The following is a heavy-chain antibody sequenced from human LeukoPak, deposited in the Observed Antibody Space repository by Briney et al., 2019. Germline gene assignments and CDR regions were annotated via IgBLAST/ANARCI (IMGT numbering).Heavy chain of an antibody. V-gene: IGHV1-2*02. J-gene: IGHJ6*03. CDR1: GYTFTGYY. CDR3: ARDPQDCSGGSCYAGLYYMDV. CDR2: SNPNSGGT. D-gene: IGHD2-15*01. Sequence: GASVKVSSKGSGYTFTGYYVHWVRQAPGQGLEGMGWSNPNSGGTNYAQKFQGRVTMTRHTSISTAYMELSRLRSDDTAVYYCARDPQDCSGGSCYAGLYYMDVWGKGTTVTVSS.